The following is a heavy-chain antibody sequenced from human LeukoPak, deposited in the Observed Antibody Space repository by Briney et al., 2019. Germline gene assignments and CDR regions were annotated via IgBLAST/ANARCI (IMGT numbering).Heavy chain of an antibody. CDR1: GYTFTIYY. Sequence: AASVTVSFTASGYTFTIYYMHWVRQAPGQGLEWMGIINPSGGSTSYAQKFQGRVTMTRDTSTSTVYMELSSLRSEDTAVYYCARVSEQQQLVSLDYWGQGTLVTVSS. V-gene: IGHV1-46*01. CDR2: INPSGGST. D-gene: IGHD6-13*01. J-gene: IGHJ4*02. CDR3: ARVSEQQQLVSLDY.